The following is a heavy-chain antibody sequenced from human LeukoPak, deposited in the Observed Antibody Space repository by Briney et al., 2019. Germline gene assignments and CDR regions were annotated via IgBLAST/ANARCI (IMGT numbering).Heavy chain of an antibody. V-gene: IGHV3-23*01. D-gene: IGHD3-10*01. CDR2: ISGSGGST. CDR3: ARLLRGYGSGSYAPYFDY. Sequence: PGGSLRLSCAASGFTFDDYAMHWVRQAPGKGLEWVSAISGSGGSTHYADSVKGRFTISRHNSKNTLYLQMNSLRAEDTAVYYCARLLRGYGSGSYAPYFDYWGQGTLVTVSS. CDR1: GFTFDDYA. J-gene: IGHJ4*02.